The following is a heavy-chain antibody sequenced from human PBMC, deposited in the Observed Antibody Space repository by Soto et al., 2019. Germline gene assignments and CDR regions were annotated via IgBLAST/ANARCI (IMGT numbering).Heavy chain of an antibody. J-gene: IGHJ5*02. D-gene: IGHD2-15*01. Sequence: GGSLRLSCAASGFTFSSYAMHWVRQAPGKGLEWVAVISYDGSNKYYADSVKGRFTISRDNSKNTLYLKMNSLRAEDTAVYYCARGGYCSGGSCYVVGWFDPWGQGTLVTVSS. V-gene: IGHV3-30-3*01. CDR2: ISYDGSNK. CDR3: ARGGYCSGGSCYVVGWFDP. CDR1: GFTFSSYA.